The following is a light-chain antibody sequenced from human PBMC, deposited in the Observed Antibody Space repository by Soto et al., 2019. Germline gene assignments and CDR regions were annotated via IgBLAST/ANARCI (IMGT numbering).Light chain of an antibody. CDR3: QHYGRYPWT. CDR1: QSSSSY. Sequence: EIVLTQSPGTLSLSPGERATLSCRASQSSSSYFAWYQQKPGQAPRLLIYDASSRATGIPDRFSGSASGTDVTRTISRLEPEDFAVYYCQHYGRYPWTFGQGTKVEIK. J-gene: IGKJ1*01. V-gene: IGKV3-20*01. CDR2: DAS.